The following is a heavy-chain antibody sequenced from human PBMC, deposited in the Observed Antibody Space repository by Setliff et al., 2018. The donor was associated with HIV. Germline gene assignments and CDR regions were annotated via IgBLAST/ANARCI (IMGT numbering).Heavy chain of an antibody. Sequence: SETLSLTCTVSGGSISGYYWSWIRQPAGKRLEWIGRIYSNGNTNYNPSLKGRVTMSVSTSKNQFFLNLSSVTAADTAVYYCTTVVPAAIPYFDYWGQGALVTVSS. D-gene: IGHD2-2*01. CDR2: IYSNGNT. CDR1: GGSISGYY. J-gene: IGHJ4*02. CDR3: TTVVPAAIPYFDY. V-gene: IGHV4-4*07.